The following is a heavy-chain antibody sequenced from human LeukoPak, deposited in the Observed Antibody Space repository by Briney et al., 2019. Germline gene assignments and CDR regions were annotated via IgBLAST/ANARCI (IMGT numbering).Heavy chain of an antibody. CDR2: ISYDGSNE. CDR3: ARVGYYASGPFSYFDY. CDR1: GFTFSGYA. Sequence: GGSLRLSCAASGFTFSGYAMHWVRQAPGKGLEWVAVISYDGSNEYYADSVKGRFTISRDSSKNTLYLQMNSLSVEDTAVYYCARVGYYASGPFSYFDYWGQRTLVSVSS. V-gene: IGHV3-30-3*01. D-gene: IGHD3-10*01. J-gene: IGHJ4*02.